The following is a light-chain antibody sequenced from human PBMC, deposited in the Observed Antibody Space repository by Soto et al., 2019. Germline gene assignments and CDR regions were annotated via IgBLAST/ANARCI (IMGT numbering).Light chain of an antibody. Sequence: SYELTQPPSVSVAPGKTAKITCGGYNIGSKSVHWFQQKPGQAPVLVIYYDSDRPSGITDRFSGSTSGNTATLTIGRVEAGDEADYYCQVWDSSSDHWVFGGGTKVTVL. CDR2: YDS. J-gene: IGLJ3*02. V-gene: IGLV3-21*04. CDR1: NIGSKS. CDR3: QVWDSSSDHWV.